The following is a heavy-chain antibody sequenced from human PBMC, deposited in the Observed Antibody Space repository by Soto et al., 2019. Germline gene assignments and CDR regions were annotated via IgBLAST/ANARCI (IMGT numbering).Heavy chain of an antibody. D-gene: IGHD6-13*01. CDR2: IYYSGNT. V-gene: IGHV4-39*01. CDR1: GGSLGSSSYY. CDR3: ASIAAPGTTHFDF. J-gene: IGHJ4*02. Sequence: SETLSLTCTVSGGSLGSSSYYWGWIRQSPGKGLEWIGNIYYSGNTFYNPSLKSRVTISVDTSKNQIYLHLSAVTAADTAIFYCASIAAPGTTHFDFWGQGTLVTVSS.